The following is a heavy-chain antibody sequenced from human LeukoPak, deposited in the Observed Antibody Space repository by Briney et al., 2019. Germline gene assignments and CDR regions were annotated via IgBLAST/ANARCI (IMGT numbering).Heavy chain of an antibody. CDR3: AKAMSTDHYDSKGFYRVDFDS. D-gene: IGHD3-22*01. Sequence: GGSLRLSCAASGFTFSTYAMSWVRYAPGKGLEWVSALSNSGGSGGTTYFADSVKGRFSISRDNSKSTLYLQLSSLTAEDTAVYYCAKAMSTDHYDSKGFYRVDFDSWGQGTLVTVSS. CDR2: LSNSGGSGGTT. J-gene: IGHJ4*02. V-gene: IGHV3-23*01. CDR1: GFTFSTYA.